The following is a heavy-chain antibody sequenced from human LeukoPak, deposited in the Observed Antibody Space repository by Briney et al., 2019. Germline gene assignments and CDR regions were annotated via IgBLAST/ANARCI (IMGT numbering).Heavy chain of an antibody. CDR1: GYTFTSYY. V-gene: IGHV1-46*01. CDR2: INPSGGST. J-gene: IGHJ6*03. Sequence: ASVKVSCKASGYTFTSYYMHWVRQAPGQGLEWMGIINPSGGSTSYAQKFQGRVTMTRDTSTSTVYMELSSLRSEDTAVYYCARGPPYYDFWSGYPDGYYYYYMDVWGKGTTVTVSS. D-gene: IGHD3-3*01. CDR3: ARGPPYYDFWSGYPDGYYYYYMDV.